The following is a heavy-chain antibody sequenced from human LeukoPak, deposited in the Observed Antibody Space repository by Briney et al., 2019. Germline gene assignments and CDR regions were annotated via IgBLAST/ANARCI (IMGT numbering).Heavy chain of an antibody. Sequence: ASVKVSCKAASYTFRGKGFTWVRQAPGQGLKSLGWVCGNNVDTNYAPRLQGRVTMTTDTSSSTVYMEPRSLRSDDTAVSYWALPSSSSHAPWDYPYYMDVWGKGTTVTVSS. D-gene: IGHD6-13*01. CDR2: VCGNNVDT. J-gene: IGHJ6*03. CDR3: ALPSSSSHAPWDYPYYMDV. V-gene: IGHV1-18*01. CDR1: SYTFRGKG.